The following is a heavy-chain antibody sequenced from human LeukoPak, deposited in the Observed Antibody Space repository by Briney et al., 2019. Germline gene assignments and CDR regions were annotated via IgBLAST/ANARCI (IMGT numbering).Heavy chain of an antibody. V-gene: IGHV1-8*01. D-gene: IGHD6-19*01. CDR1: GYTFTSYD. J-gene: IGHJ5*02. CDR2: MNPNSGNT. Sequence: GASVKVSCKASGYTFTSYDINWVRQATGQGLEWMGWMNPNSGNTGYAQKFQGRVTMTRNTSISTAYMELSSLRSEDTAVYYCARGRYSSGWYSVLWDLNWFDPWGQGTLVTVSS. CDR3: ARGRYSSGWYSVLWDLNWFDP.